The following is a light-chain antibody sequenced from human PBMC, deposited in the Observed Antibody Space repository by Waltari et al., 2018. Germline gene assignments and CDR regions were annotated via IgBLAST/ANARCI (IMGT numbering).Light chain of an antibody. CDR3: QHYVRLPAT. Sequence: IVLTQSPGTLSLSPGERATLSCSASQSISTFLAWYQQRPGQAPRLLIYATSSRATGIPDRFSGSGSGTDFSLTISRLEPEDFAVYYCQHYVRLPATFGQGTKVEIK. CDR2: ATS. CDR1: QSISTF. J-gene: IGKJ1*01. V-gene: IGKV3-20*01.